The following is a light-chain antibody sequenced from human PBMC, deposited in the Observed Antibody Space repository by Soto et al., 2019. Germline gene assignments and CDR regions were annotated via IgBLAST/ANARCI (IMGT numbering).Light chain of an antibody. V-gene: IGLV2-14*01. CDR2: EVT. CDR3: SSYTNINTRACV. Sequence: SALTQPASLSGSPGQSITISCTGTSSDIGSYNRVSWYQQHPGKAPKLIIYEVTDRPSGVSNRFSGSKSGNTASLTISGLQAEDEAEYYCSSYTNINTRACVFGTGTKVTVL. CDR1: SSDIGSYNR. J-gene: IGLJ1*01.